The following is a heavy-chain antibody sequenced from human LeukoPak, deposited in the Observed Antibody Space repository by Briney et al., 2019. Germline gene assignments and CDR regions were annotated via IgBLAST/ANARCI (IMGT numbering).Heavy chain of an antibody. Sequence: SETLSLTCTVSGGSISSYHWSWIRQPPGKGLEGMGFFYYSGSTNYNPSLKSRVTISVDTSKNQFSLKLSSVTAADTAVYYCARGLAVAKYNWFDPWGQGTLVTVSS. V-gene: IGHV4-59*12. D-gene: IGHD6-19*01. CDR2: FYYSGST. CDR1: GGSISSYH. J-gene: IGHJ5*02. CDR3: ARGLAVAKYNWFDP.